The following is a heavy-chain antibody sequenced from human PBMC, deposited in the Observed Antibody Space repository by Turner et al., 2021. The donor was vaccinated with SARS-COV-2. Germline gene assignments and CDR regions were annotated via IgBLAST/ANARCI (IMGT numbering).Heavy chain of an antibody. CDR3: ARGDDPRKSGVV. J-gene: IGHJ4*02. V-gene: IGHV4-34*01. D-gene: IGHD3-3*01. CDR1: GGSLSGYY. Sequence: QVQLQQWGAGPLKPSETLSLICAVNGGSLSGYYWTWIRQPPGKGLEWIGEVHPYGNTYYNPSIKSRVSMSVDTSKNQFSLKLNSVTAADTAFYYCARGDDPRKSGVVWGQGTLVTVSS. CDR2: VHPYGNT.